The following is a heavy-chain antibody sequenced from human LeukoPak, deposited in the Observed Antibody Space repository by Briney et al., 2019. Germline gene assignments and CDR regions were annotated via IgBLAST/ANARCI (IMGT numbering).Heavy chain of an antibody. Sequence: SETLSLTCAVYGGSFSGYYWSWIRQPPGKGLEWIGEINHSGSTNYNPSLKSRVTISVDTSKNQFSLKLSSVTAADTAVYYCARGSFGYCSSTSCYTFGRIDYYYGMDVWGQGTTVTVSS. D-gene: IGHD2-2*02. CDR2: INHSGST. CDR3: ARGSFGYCSSTSCYTFGRIDYYYGMDV. J-gene: IGHJ6*02. CDR1: GGSFSGYY. V-gene: IGHV4-34*01.